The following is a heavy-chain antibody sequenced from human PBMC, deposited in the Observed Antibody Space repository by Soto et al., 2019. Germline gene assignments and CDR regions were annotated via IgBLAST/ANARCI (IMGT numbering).Heavy chain of an antibody. CDR1: GFTFSSYC. Sequence: RILSCAASGFTFSSYCMHWVRQAPGKGLEWVSVIWYDGSNKYYADSVKVRFTISRDNSKNTLYLQMNSLRAEDTAVYYCARANYVWGSYRPDXWGQGTLVTVSX. CDR2: IWYDGSNK. D-gene: IGHD3-16*02. V-gene: IGHV3-33*01. CDR3: ARANYVWGSYRPDX. J-gene: IGHJ4*02.